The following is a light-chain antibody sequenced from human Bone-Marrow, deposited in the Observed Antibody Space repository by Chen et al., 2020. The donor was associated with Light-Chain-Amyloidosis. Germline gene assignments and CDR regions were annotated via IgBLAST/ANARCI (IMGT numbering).Light chain of an antibody. CDR1: DLPTKY. J-gene: IGLJ2*01. CDR2: RDT. CDR3: QSADSSGTYEVI. V-gene: IGLV3-25*03. Sequence: SYELTQPPSVSVSPGQTARITCSGDDLPTKYAYWYQKKPGQAPVLVIHRDTERPSGISERFSGSGSGKTATLTISGVQAEDEADYHCQSADSSGTYEVIFGGGTKLTVL.